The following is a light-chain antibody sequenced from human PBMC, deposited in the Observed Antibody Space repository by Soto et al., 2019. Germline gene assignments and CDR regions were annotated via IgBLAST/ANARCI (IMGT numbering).Light chain of an antibody. CDR3: SSYTNSGTYV. V-gene: IGLV2-14*01. CDR1: SSDVGSYNY. CDR2: DVS. J-gene: IGLJ1*01. Sequence: QSALTQPASVSGSPGQSITISCTGTSSDVGSYNYVSWYQQDPGKAPKLIFYDVSNRPSGVSDRFSVSKSGNTASLTISNLQAKDEAAYYCSSYTNSGTYVFGTGTKVTVL.